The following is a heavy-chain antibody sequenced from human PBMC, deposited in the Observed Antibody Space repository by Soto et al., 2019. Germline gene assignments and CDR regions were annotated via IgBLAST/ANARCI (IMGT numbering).Heavy chain of an antibody. D-gene: IGHD6-19*01. Sequence: SETLSLTCAVSGYSLSSGSYWGWIRQPPGKGPEWIASIYHGGTTFYNPSLKSRVTISLDTSKNHYSLKLRSLTAADTAVYYCARVHVMVVAGSTFDYWGPGTLVTVSS. J-gene: IGHJ4*01. CDR1: GYSLSSGSY. CDR2: IYHGGTT. CDR3: ARVHVMVVAGSTFDY. V-gene: IGHV4-38-2*01.